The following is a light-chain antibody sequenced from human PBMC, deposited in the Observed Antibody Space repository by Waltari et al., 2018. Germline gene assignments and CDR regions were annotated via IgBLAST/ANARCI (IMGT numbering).Light chain of an antibody. J-gene: IGKJ4*01. CDR1: QSVTNNY. CDR2: GAS. V-gene: IGKV3-20*01. CDR3: QQYGRSVT. Sequence: DILLTQSPGTLSLSPGEGATLSCRASQSVTNNYLAWYQQKPGQAPRLLIYGASSWATGIPDRFSGSGSGTDFTLTITRLEPEDFAAYYCQQYGRSVTFGGGTKLQIK.